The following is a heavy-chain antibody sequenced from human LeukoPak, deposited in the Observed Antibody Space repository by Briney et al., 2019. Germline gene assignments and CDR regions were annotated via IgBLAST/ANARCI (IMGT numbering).Heavy chain of an antibody. V-gene: IGHV1-46*01. Sequence: ASVKVSCKASGYTFTSYYMRWVRQAPGQGLEWMGIINPSGGSTSHAQKFQGRVTMTRDTSTSTVYMELSSLRSDDTAVYYCARDFQGAAAGTRVGGFDPWGQGTLVTVSS. J-gene: IGHJ5*02. CDR1: GYTFTSYY. CDR2: INPSGGST. CDR3: ARDFQGAAAGTRVGGFDP. D-gene: IGHD6-13*01.